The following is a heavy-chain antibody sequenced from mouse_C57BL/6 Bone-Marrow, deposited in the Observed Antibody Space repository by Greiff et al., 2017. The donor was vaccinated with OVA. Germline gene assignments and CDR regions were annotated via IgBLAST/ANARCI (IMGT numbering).Heavy chain of an antibody. CDR1: GYTFTSYW. CDR2: IDPSDSYT. Sequence: QVQLQQPGAELVMPGASVKLSCKASGYTFTSYWMHWVKQRPGQGLEWIGEIDPSDSYTNYNQKFKGKSTLTVDKASSTAYMQLSSLTSEDSGVYYCARDPLDYWGQGTTLTVSS. V-gene: IGHV1-69*01. CDR3: ARDPLDY. J-gene: IGHJ2*01.